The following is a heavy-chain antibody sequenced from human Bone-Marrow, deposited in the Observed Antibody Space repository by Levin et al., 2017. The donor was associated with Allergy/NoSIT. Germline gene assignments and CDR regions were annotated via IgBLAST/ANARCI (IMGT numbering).Heavy chain of an antibody. Sequence: GGSLRLSCAASGFTFSSYEMNWVRQAPGKGLEWVSYISSSGSTIYYADSVKGRFTISRDNAKNSLYLQMNSLRAEDTAVYYCASSRPSVYGGDVFDSWGQGKMVTVS. CDR2: ISSSGSTI. J-gene: IGHJ3*02. D-gene: IGHD5/OR15-5a*01. V-gene: IGHV3-48*03. CDR3: ASSRPSVYGGDVFDS. CDR1: GFTFSSYE.